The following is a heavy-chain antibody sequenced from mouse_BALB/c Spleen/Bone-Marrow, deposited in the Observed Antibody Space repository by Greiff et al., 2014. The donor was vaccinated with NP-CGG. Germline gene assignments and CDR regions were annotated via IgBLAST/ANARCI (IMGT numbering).Heavy chain of an antibody. J-gene: IGHJ4*01. D-gene: IGHD2-12*01. Sequence: EVQVVESGGDLVKPGESLKLSCAASGFTFSSYGMSWVRQTPDKRLEWVATISSGGTNTYYPDSVKGRFTISRDNAKNTLYLQMSSLKSEDTAMYYCTRRGIYDERTAMDYWGQGTSVTVSS. CDR2: ISSGGTNT. CDR3: TRRGIYDERTAMDY. CDR1: GFTFSSYG. V-gene: IGHV5-6*01.